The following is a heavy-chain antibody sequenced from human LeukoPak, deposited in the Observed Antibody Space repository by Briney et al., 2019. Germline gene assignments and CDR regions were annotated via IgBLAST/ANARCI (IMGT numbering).Heavy chain of an antibody. CDR3: ARERYDSSGYYYEIDY. D-gene: IGHD3-22*01. CDR1: GGSLSSGDYY. J-gene: IGHJ4*02. Sequence: SQTLSLTCTVSGGSLSSGDYYWSWIRQPPGKGLEWIGYIYYSGSTYYNPSLKSRVTISVDTSKNQFSLKLSSVTAADTAVYYCARERYDSSGYYYEIDYWGQGTLVTVSS. V-gene: IGHV4-30-4*01. CDR2: IYYSGST.